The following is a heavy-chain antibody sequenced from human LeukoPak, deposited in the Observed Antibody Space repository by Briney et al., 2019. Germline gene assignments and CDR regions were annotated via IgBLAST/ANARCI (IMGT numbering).Heavy chain of an antibody. D-gene: IGHD6-25*01. V-gene: IGHV4-34*01. J-gene: IGHJ6*03. Sequence: SETLSLTCAVYGGSFSGYYWSWIRQPPGKGLEWIGEINHSGSTNYNPSLKSRVTISVDTSKNQFSLKLSSVTAADTAVYCCARQRPTSYYYYYYMDVWGKGTTVTISS. CDR3: ARQRPTSYYYYYYMDV. CDR1: GGSFSGYY. CDR2: INHSGST.